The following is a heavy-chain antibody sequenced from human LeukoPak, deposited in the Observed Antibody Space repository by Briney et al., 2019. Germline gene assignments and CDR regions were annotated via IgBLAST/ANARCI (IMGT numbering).Heavy chain of an antibody. CDR1: GFTFSSYW. V-gene: IGHV3-74*01. D-gene: IGHD1-26*01. CDR3: ARGGPYSASDY. Sequence: GGSLRLSCAASGFTFSSYWMHWVRQAPGKGLVRVSRISSDGSSTSYADSVKGRFTISRDNAKNTLHLQMNSLRAEDTAVYYCARGGPYSASDYWGQGTLVTVSS. J-gene: IGHJ4*02. CDR2: ISSDGSST.